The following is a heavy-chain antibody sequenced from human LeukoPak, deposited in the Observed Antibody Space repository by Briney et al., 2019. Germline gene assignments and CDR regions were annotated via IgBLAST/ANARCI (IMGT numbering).Heavy chain of an antibody. CDR1: GYTFTSYG. CDR3: ARVDGPSIFGVIDY. J-gene: IGHJ4*02. D-gene: IGHD3-3*01. CDR2: ISIYNTNT. V-gene: IGHV1-18*01. Sequence: ASVKVSCKASGYTFTSYGISWVRQAPGQGLEWMGWISIYNTNTNYAQNLQGRVTMTTDTSTSTTYMELRSLRSDDTAVYYCARVDGPSIFGVIDYWGQGTLVTVSS.